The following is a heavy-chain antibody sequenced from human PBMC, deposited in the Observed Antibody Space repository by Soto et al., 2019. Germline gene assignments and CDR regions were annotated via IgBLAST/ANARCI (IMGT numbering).Heavy chain of an antibody. J-gene: IGHJ3*02. CDR2: ISYDGSNK. Sequence: PGGSLRLSCAASGFTFSSYAMHWVRQAPGKGLEWVAVISYDGSNKYYADSVKGRFTISRDNSKNTLYLQMNSLRAEDTAVYYCARDESRRLLWFGANAFDIWGQGTMVTVSS. V-gene: IGHV3-30-3*01. CDR1: GFTFSSYA. CDR3: ARDESRRLLWFGANAFDI. D-gene: IGHD3-10*01.